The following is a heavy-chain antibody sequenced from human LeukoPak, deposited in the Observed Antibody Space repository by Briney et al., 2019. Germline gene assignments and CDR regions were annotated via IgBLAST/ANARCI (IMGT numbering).Heavy chain of an antibody. J-gene: IGHJ6*03. V-gene: IGHV3-23*01. CDR2: ISISSGVV. CDR1: GFTFYSYA. CDR3: VRDAASDFYYYMDV. Sequence: GSLRLSCAASGFTFYSYAISWVRQAPGKGLDWVSSISISSGVVNHADSVKGRFTISRDKSKNTVYLQMNGLRAEDTALYYCVRDAASDFYYYMDVWGKGTTVTVSS. D-gene: IGHD6-25*01.